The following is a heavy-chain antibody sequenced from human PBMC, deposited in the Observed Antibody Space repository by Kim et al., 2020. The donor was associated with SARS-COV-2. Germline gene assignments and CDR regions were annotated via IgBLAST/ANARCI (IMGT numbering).Heavy chain of an antibody. D-gene: IGHD6-19*01. CDR2: FDPEDGET. V-gene: IGHV1-24*01. Sequence: ASVKVSCKVSGYTLTELSMHWVRQAPGKGLEWMGGFDPEDGETIYAQKFQGRVTMTEDTSTDTAYMELSSLRSEDTAVYYCATNLLQWLPYGMDVWGQGTTVTVSS. J-gene: IGHJ6*02. CDR3: ATNLLQWLPYGMDV. CDR1: GYTLTELS.